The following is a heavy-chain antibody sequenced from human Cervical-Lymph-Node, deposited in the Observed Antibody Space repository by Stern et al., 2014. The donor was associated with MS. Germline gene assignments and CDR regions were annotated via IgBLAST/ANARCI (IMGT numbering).Heavy chain of an antibody. CDR1: GFSVSSNY. Sequence: VKLVESGGGLIQPGGSLRLSCAASGFSVSSNYMSWVRQAPGRGLEGVSVIFSGGSTYYADSVKGRFTISRDNSKNTVYLEMNSLRVEDTAVYYCARDVRSSWYRWFDPWGQGTLVTVSS. V-gene: IGHV3-53*01. CDR2: IFSGGST. CDR3: ARDVRSSWYRWFDP. J-gene: IGHJ5*02. D-gene: IGHD6-13*01.